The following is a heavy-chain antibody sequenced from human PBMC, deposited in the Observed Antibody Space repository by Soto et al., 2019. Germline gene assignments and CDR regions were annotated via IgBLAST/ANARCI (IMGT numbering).Heavy chain of an antibody. Sequence: AGGSLRLSCEGSGFIFSSYWMHWVRQAPGKGLAWVSRINSDGSSTSYADSVKGRFTISRDNAKNTLYLQVNSLRADDTAVYYSASDNGDTWLDTWGQGTLVTVSS. J-gene: IGHJ5*02. CDR1: GFIFSSYW. CDR3: ASDNGDTWLDT. D-gene: IGHD2-8*01. V-gene: IGHV3-74*01. CDR2: INSDGSST.